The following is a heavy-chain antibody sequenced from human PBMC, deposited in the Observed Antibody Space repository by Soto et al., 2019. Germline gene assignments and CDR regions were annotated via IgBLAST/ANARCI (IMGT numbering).Heavy chain of an antibody. Sequence: ASVKVSCKASGYTFTSYGISWVRQAPLQGLEWMGWISAYNGNTNYAQKLQGRVTMTTDTSRSTAYMELRSLRSDDTAVYYCARELYSGSNSYYYCYGMGVWGQGTTVTVSS. V-gene: IGHV1-18*04. D-gene: IGHD1-26*01. CDR1: GYTFTSYG. CDR2: ISAYNGNT. CDR3: ARELYSGSNSYYYCYGMGV. J-gene: IGHJ6*02.